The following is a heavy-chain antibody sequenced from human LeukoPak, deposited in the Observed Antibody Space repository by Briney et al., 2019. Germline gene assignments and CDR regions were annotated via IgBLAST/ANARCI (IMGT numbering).Heavy chain of an antibody. CDR1: GFTFSSYG. J-gene: IGHJ5*01. V-gene: IGHV3-30*02. CDR3: AKDWSTTWSNWFAS. D-gene: IGHD2/OR15-2a*01. CDR2: MRYGESDT. Sequence: GGSLRLSCAASGFTFSSYGMHWVRQDPGKGLEWVAFMRYGESDTYYKDSVKGRFTISRDNSKNTLYLQMNSLRPEDTAVYYCAKDWSTTWSNWFASWGQGTLVTVSS.